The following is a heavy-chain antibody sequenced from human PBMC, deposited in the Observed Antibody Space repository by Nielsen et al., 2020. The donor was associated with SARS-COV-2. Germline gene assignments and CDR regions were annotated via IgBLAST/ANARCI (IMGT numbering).Heavy chain of an antibody. V-gene: IGHV4-31*02. CDR2: IYYSGST. J-gene: IGHJ3*02. Sequence: RQAPGKGLEWIGYIYYSGSTYYNPSLKSRVTISVDTSKNQFSLKLSSVTAADTAVYYCARLKYDFWSGYHDAFDIWGQGTMVTVSS. D-gene: IGHD3-3*01. CDR3: ARLKYDFWSGYHDAFDI.